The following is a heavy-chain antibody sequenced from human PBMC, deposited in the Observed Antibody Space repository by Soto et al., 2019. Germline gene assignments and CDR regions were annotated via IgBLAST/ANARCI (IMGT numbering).Heavy chain of an antibody. CDR2: IYYSGST. V-gene: IGHV4-59*12. D-gene: IGHD3-16*01. Sequence: SETLSLTCTVSGGSISSYYWSWIRQPPGKGLEWIGYIYYSGSTNYNPSLKSRVTISVDTSKNQFSLKLSSVTAADTTVYYCARFPPYDLPFRVTASFDIWGQGTMVTVSS. J-gene: IGHJ3*02. CDR1: GGSISSYY. CDR3: ARFPPYDLPFRVTASFDI.